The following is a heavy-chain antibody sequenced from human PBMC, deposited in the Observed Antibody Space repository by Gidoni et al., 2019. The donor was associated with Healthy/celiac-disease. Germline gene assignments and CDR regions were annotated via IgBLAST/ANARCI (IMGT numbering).Heavy chain of an antibody. V-gene: IGHV3-23*01. D-gene: IGHD6-13*01. CDR1: GFPFIRYA. CDR2: ISGSGGST. Sequence: EVQLFESGGGLLQPGGSLRFSCAASGFPFIRYAMRWVRHAPGKGLEWVSAISGSGGSTYYADSVKGRFTISRDNYKNTLYLQMNILRAEDTVVYYCAKEVIAAAGTTPFDYWGQGTQVTGSS. CDR3: AKEVIAAAGTTPFDY. J-gene: IGHJ4*02.